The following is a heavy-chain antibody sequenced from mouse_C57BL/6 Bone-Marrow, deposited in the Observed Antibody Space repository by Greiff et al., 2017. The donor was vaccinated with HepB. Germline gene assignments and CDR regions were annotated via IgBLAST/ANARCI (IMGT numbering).Heavy chain of an antibody. D-gene: IGHD2-3*01. CDR3: ARHDGYWAWFAY. Sequence: VQLQESGSELRSPGSSVKLSCKDFDSEVFPIAYMSWVRQKPGHGFEWIGGILPSIGRTIYGEKFEDKATLDVDTLSNTAYLELNSLTSEDSAIYYCARHDGYWAWFAYWGQGTLVTVSA. CDR1: DSEVFPIAY. J-gene: IGHJ3*01. V-gene: IGHV15-2*01. CDR2: ILPSIGRT.